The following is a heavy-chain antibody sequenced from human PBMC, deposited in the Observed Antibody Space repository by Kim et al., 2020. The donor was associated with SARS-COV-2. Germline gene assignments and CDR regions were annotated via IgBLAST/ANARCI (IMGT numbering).Heavy chain of an antibody. D-gene: IGHD2-2*01. CDR1: GGTFSSYA. CDR3: ARGGAYCSSTSCYFDY. Sequence: SVKVSCKASGGTFSSYAISWVRQAPGQGLEWMGGIIPIFGTANYAQKFQGRVTITADESTSTAYMELSSLRSEDTAVYYCARGGAYCSSTSCYFDYWGQGTLVTVSS. CDR2: IIPIFGTA. J-gene: IGHJ4*02. V-gene: IGHV1-69*13.